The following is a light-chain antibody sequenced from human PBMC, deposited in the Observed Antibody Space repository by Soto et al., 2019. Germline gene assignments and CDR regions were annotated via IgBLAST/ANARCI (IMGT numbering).Light chain of an antibody. CDR3: QQNYSTPRT. CDR2: AAS. Sequence: QMTQSPSSLSASVGDRVTITCRASQSISSYLNWYQQKPGKAPKLLIYAASSLQSGVPSRFSGSGSGTDFTLTISSLQPEDFATYYCQQNYSTPRTFGQGTKV. V-gene: IGKV1-39*01. CDR1: QSISSY. J-gene: IGKJ1*01.